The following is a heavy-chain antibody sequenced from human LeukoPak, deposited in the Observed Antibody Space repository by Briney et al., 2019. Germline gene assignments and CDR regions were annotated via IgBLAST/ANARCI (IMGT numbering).Heavy chain of an antibody. D-gene: IGHD3-22*01. CDR3: ARATYYYDSSGYSGGSPRAFDI. V-gene: IGHV1-2*02. J-gene: IGHJ3*02. CDR2: INPNSGGT. Sequence: ASVMVSCTASGYTFTGYYMHWVRQAPGQGLEWMGWINPNSGGTNYAQKFQGRVTMTRDTSISTAYMELSRLRSDDTAVYYCARATYYYDSSGYSGGSPRAFDIWGQGTMVTVSS. CDR1: GYTFTGYY.